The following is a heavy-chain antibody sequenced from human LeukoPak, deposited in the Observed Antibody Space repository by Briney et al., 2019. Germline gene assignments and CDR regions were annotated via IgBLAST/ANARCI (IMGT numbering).Heavy chain of an antibody. V-gene: IGHV4-59*08. CDR1: GGSISSYY. D-gene: IGHD6-13*01. CDR2: IYYSGST. Sequence: SETLSLTCTVPGGSISSYYWSWIRQPPGKGLEWVGDIYYSGSTNYNPSLKSRVTISVDTSKNQFSLKLSSVTAADTAVYYCARAGYSSSWYVGEYYFDYWGQGTLVTVSS. CDR3: ARAGYSSSWYVGEYYFDY. J-gene: IGHJ4*02.